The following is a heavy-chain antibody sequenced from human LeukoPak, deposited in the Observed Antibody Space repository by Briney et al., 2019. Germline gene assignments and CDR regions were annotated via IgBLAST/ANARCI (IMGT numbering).Heavy chain of an antibody. CDR2: IKGDGSST. V-gene: IGHV3-74*01. CDR3: ARAACSSTSCFIDY. Sequence: GGSLRLSCAASGFTFRSYWMHWVRHTPGKGLVWVSRIKGDGSSTSYADSVKGRFTISRDNAKNTLYLQMNSLRAEDTAVYYCARAACSSTSCFIDYWGQGTLVTVSS. J-gene: IGHJ4*02. D-gene: IGHD2-2*01. CDR1: GFTFRSYW.